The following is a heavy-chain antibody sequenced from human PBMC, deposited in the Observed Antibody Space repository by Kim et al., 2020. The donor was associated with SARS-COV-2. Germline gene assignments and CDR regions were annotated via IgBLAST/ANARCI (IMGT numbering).Heavy chain of an antibody. D-gene: IGHD3-3*01. V-gene: IGHV1-18*01. CDR3: ARGQITIFGVVPYGMDV. CDR1: GYTFTSYG. J-gene: IGHJ6*02. Sequence: ASVKVSCKASGYTFTSYGISWVRQAPGQGLEWMGWISAYNGNTNYAQKLQGRVTMTTDTSTSTAYMELRSLRSDDTAVYYCARGQITIFGVVPYGMDVWGQGTTVTVSS. CDR2: ISAYNGNT.